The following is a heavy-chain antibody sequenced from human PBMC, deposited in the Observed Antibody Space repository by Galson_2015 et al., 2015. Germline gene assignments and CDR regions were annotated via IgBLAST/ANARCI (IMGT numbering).Heavy chain of an antibody. D-gene: IGHD6-13*01. Sequence: SLRLSCAASGFTFSSYAMSWVRQAPGKGLEWVSAISGSGGSTYYADSVKGRFTISRDNSKNTLYLQMNSLRAEDTAVYYCAKDHNGYSSSWYPDAFDIWGQGTMVTVSS. CDR2: ISGSGGST. CDR1: GFTFSSYA. J-gene: IGHJ3*02. V-gene: IGHV3-23*01. CDR3: AKDHNGYSSSWYPDAFDI.